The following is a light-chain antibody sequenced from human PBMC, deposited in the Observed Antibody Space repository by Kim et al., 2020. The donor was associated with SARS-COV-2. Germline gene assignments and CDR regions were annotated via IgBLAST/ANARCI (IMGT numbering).Light chain of an antibody. CDR3: QQHCNSLL. V-gene: IGKV3-20*01. Sequence: EIVLTQSPGTLSLSPGERAPLSCRASQSVSNNYLAWYQQKPGQAPRLLIYGASSRATGIPDRISGSGSGTDFTLTISRLEPEDFAVYYCQQHCNSLLFGQGTKLEIK. CDR1: QSVSNNY. CDR2: GAS. J-gene: IGKJ2*01.